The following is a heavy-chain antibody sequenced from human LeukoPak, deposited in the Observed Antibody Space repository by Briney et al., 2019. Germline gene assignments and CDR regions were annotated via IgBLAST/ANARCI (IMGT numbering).Heavy chain of an antibody. V-gene: IGHV2-5*01. CDR1: GFSLSTSGVG. CDR3: AHYGDYRFMFYFDY. Sequence: SGPTLVNPTQTLTLTCTFSGFSLSTSGVGVGWIRRPPGKALEWLALIYWNDDNRYSPSLKSRLTITKDTSKNQVVLTMTNMDPVDTATYYCAHYGDYRFMFYFDYWGQGTLVTVSS. D-gene: IGHD4-17*01. CDR2: IYWNDDN. J-gene: IGHJ4*02.